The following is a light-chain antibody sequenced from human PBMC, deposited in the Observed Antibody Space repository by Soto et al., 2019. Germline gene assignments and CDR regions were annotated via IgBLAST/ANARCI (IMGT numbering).Light chain of an antibody. J-gene: IGKJ5*01. CDR2: ATS. CDR3: QHYGRSPPIT. Sequence: EIVLTQSPGTLSLSPGERATLSCRASQSVSSTYLAWYHHIPGQAPRLLIYATSDRATGIPDRFSGSGSGTDFTLTISELEPEDFAVYYCQHYGRSPPITFGQGTRLEIK. V-gene: IGKV3-20*01. CDR1: QSVSSTY.